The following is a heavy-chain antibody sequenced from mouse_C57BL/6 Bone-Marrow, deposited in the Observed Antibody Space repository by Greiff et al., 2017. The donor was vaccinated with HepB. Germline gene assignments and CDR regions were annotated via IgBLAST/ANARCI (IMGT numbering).Heavy chain of an antibody. CDR1: GYTFTEYT. D-gene: IGHD2-2*01. CDR2: FYPGSGSI. Sequence: VQLQQSGAELVKPGASVKLSCKASGYTFTEYTIHWVKQRPGQGLEWIGWFYPGSGSIKYNEKFKDKATLTADKSSSTVYMKLSRLTSEDSAVYFCARDGNIYYGYDGLFAYWGQGTLVTVAA. J-gene: IGHJ3*01. V-gene: IGHV1-62-2*01. CDR3: ARDGNIYYGYDGLFAY.